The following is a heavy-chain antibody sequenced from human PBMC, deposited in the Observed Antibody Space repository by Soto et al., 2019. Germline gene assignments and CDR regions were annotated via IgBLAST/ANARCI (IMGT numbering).Heavy chain of an antibody. CDR2: IYYSGST. V-gene: IGHV4-59*08. Sequence: PSETLSLTCTVSGDSISSYYWSWIRQPPGKELEWIGYIYYSGSTNYNPSLKSRVTISVDTSKNQFSLKLNSMTAADTAVYYRARHNYGSGSTYFDYWGQGTLVTVS. J-gene: IGHJ4*02. CDR1: GDSISSYY. CDR3: ARHNYGSGSTYFDY. D-gene: IGHD3-10*01.